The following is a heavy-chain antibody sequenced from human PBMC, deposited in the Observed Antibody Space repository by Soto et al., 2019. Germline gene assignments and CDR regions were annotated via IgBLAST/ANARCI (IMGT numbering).Heavy chain of an antibody. CDR3: AKDQWDTMIVVVNDAFDI. V-gene: IGHV3-23*01. J-gene: IGHJ3*02. CDR2: ISGSGGST. Sequence: EVQLLESGGGLVQPGGSLRLSCAASGFTFSSYAMSWVRQAPGKGLEWVSAISGSGGSTYYADSVKGRFTISRDNSKNSLYLQMNSLRAEDTAVYYCAKDQWDTMIVVVNDAFDIWGQGTMVTVSS. D-gene: IGHD3-22*01. CDR1: GFTFSSYA.